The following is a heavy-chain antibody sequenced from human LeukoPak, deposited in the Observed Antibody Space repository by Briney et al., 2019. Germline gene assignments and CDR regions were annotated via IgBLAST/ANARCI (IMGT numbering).Heavy chain of an antibody. D-gene: IGHD2-8*01. CDR2: IGGSGSFI. CDR3: ARDVDLYPDY. J-gene: IGHJ4*02. CDR1: GFTFSTYS. V-gene: IGHV3-21*01. Sequence: GGSLRLSCAGSGFTFSTYSIKWVRQAPGKGLEWVSHIGGSGSFIYYADSVKGRFTISRDNAKNSLYLQMNSLRAEDTAVYYCARDVDLYPDYWGQGTLVTVSS.